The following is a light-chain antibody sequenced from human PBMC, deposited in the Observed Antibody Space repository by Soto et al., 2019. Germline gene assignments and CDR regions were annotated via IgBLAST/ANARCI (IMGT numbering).Light chain of an antibody. CDR1: ESVSRN. J-gene: IGKJ5*01. CDR2: DAS. CDR3: QQYNSWPPIT. V-gene: IGKV3-15*01. Sequence: EVVMTQSPATPDLSPGHRATLSCXXSESVSRNLAWYQQKPGQAPRLLIYDASTRATGIPDRFSGGGSGTEFTLTISSLQSEDFVVYYCQQYNSWPPITFGQGTRLEIK.